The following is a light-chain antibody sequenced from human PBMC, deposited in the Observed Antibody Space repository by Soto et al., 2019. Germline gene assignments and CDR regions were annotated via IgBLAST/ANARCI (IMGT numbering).Light chain of an antibody. CDR3: SSYSISSTPLYV. CDR1: SSDVGGYNY. Sequence: QSVLTQPASVSGSPGQSITISCTGTSSDVGGYNYVSWYQQHPGKAPKLMIYDVSNRPSGVSNRFSGSKSGNTASLTISGLQAEGEADYYCSSYSISSTPLYVFGTGTKVTVL. V-gene: IGLV2-14*01. CDR2: DVS. J-gene: IGLJ1*01.